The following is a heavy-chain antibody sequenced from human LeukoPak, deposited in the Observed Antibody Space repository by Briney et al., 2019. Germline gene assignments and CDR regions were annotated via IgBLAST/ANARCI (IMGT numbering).Heavy chain of an antibody. CDR3: ASRTLGSALVSSRDY. J-gene: IGHJ4*02. D-gene: IGHD6-19*01. CDR1: GFTFSSYS. Sequence: PGGSLRLSCAASGFTFSSYSMNWVRQAPGKGLEWVSSISSSSSYIYYADSVKRRFTISRDNAKNSLYLQMNGLRAEDTAVYYCASRTLGSALVSSRDYWGQGTLVTVSS. CDR2: ISSSSSYI. V-gene: IGHV3-21*01.